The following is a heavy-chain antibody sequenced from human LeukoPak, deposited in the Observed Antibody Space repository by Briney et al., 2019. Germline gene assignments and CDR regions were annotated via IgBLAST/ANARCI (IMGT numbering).Heavy chain of an antibody. CDR2: IYSSGST. Sequence: ASETLSLTCTVSGGSISSYYWSWLRQPPGKGLEWLGYIYSSGSTNYNPSLKSPITISVDTSKNQFSPKLSSVTAADTAVYYCARFAYCGGHCWYYFDYWGQGSLVTVSS. J-gene: IGHJ4*02. V-gene: IGHV4-59*01. CDR3: ARFAYCGGHCWYYFDY. CDR1: GGSISSYY. D-gene: IGHD2-21*02.